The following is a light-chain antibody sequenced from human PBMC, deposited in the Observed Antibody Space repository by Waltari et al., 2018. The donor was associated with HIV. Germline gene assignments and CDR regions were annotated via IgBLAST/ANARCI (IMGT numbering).Light chain of an antibody. J-gene: IGLJ3*02. Sequence: QSVLTQPPSVSAAPGQKVTIYCSGRSSNIWRNYVSWYQQLPGAAPKLLIYDNPERPSGIPDRFSGSKSGTSATLGITGLQTGDEADYYCGTWDSSLGGWVFGGGTKLAVL. V-gene: IGLV1-51*01. CDR2: DNP. CDR1: SSNIWRNY. CDR3: GTWDSSLGGWV.